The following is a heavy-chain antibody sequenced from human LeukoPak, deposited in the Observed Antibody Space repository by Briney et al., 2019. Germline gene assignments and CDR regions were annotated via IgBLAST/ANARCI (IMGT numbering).Heavy chain of an antibody. CDR1: GFTFSSYE. V-gene: IGHV3-7*01. CDR3: ARSDYTDYEVEDAFDI. D-gene: IGHD4-11*01. CDR2: INQDGREK. J-gene: IGHJ3*02. Sequence: PGGSLRLSCAASGFTFSSYEMNWVRQAPGKGLEWVANINQDGREKYYVDSVKGRFTISRDNAKNSLFLQMHSLRVEDTAMFYCARSDYTDYEVEDAFDIWGQGTMVTVSS.